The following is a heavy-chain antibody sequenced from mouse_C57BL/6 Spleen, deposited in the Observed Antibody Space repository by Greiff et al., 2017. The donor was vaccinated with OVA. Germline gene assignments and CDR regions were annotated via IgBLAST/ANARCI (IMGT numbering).Heavy chain of an antibody. D-gene: IGHD1-1*01. CDR2: IHPNSGST. V-gene: IGHV1-64*01. CDR1: GYTFTSYW. CDR3: AREGVDYFGSRYYCDY. J-gene: IGHJ2*01. Sequence: QVQLQQPGAELVKPGASVKLSCKASGYTFTSYWMHWVKQRPGQGLEWIGMIHPNSGSTNYNEKFKSKATLTVDKSSSTAYMKLTSMTSEDSAVEYCAREGVDYFGSRYYCDYWGQGTTLTVSS.